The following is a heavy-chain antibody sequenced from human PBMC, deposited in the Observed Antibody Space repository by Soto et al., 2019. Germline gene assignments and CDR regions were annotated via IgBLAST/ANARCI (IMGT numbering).Heavy chain of an antibody. CDR2: IYSGGST. J-gene: IGHJ3*02. CDR1: GFTVSSNY. D-gene: IGHD1-7*01. Sequence: PGGSLRLSCAASGFTVSSNYMSWVRQAPGKGLEWVSVIYSGGSTYYADSVKGRFTISRDNSKNTLYLQMNSLRAEDTAVYYCAGDREGGYNWNYVYASDIWGQGTMVTVSS. CDR3: AGDREGGYNWNYVYASDI. V-gene: IGHV3-53*01.